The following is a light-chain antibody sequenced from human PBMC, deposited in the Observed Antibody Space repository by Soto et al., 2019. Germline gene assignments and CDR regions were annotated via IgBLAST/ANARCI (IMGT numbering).Light chain of an antibody. V-gene: IGKV1-27*01. J-gene: IGKJ4*01. CDR1: QGIGVY. CDR3: QEYNSAPLT. Sequence: DIQMTQSPSSLSASLGDRVTITCRASQGIGVYLAWFQQKPGNVPRLLIYAASTLQSGVPSRFSGSGSGTDFTLTISSLQPEDVATYYCQEYNSAPLTFGGGTKVEIK. CDR2: AAS.